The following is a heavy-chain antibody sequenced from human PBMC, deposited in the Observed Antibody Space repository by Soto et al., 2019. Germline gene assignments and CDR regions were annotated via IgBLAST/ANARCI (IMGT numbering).Heavy chain of an antibody. Sequence: EVQLLESGGGLVQPGGSLRLSCAASGFTFSSYAMSWVRQAPGKGLEWVSAISGSGGSTYYADSVKGRFTISRDNSKNTLYLQMNSLRAEDTAVYYCAKYVIQWLTPYDAFDICGQGTMVTVSS. CDR1: GFTFSSYA. CDR3: AKYVIQWLTPYDAFDI. CDR2: ISGSGGST. D-gene: IGHD6-19*01. J-gene: IGHJ3*02. V-gene: IGHV3-23*01.